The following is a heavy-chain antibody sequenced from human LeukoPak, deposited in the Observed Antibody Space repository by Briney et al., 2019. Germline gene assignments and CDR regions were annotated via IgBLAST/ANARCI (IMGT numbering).Heavy chain of an antibody. D-gene: IGHD4-11*01. CDR3: TRGDYSNYDY. V-gene: IGHV3-71*01. J-gene: IGHJ4*02. CDR2: IRNRPNGGTT. Sequence: GGSLRLSCAASGSGFTFRNAWMSWVRQAPGKGLEWVGFIRNRPNGGTTEYAASVKGRFTISRDDSKRIAYLQMNSLKIEDTAVYYCTRGDYSNYDYWGQGTLVTVSS. CDR1: GSGFTFRNAW.